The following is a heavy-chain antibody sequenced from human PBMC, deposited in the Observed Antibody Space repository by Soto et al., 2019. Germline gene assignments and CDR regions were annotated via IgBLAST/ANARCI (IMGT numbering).Heavy chain of an antibody. Sequence: SVKVSCKASGGTFSSYAISWVRQAPGQGLEWMGGIIPIFGTANYAQKFQGRVTITADESTSTAYMELSSLRSEDTAVYYCARGQLGYCGSTSCYDYYGMDVWGQGTTVTVSS. CDR3: ARGQLGYCGSTSCYDYYGMDV. CDR2: IIPIFGTA. D-gene: IGHD2-2*01. J-gene: IGHJ6*02. CDR1: GGTFSSYA. V-gene: IGHV1-69*13.